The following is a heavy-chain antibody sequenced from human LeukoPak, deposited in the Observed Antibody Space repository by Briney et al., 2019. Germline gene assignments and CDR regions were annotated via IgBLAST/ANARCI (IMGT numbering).Heavy chain of an antibody. Sequence: PGGSLRLSCEGCGFTFSNYWMGWVRQAPGKEVQGVANIKTDGSEKYYVDSVKGRFTISRDNAKNSLYLQMNSLRAEDTAVYYCATYSSLNRREFQYWGQGTLLTVSS. CDR1: GFTFSNYW. D-gene: IGHD3-22*01. J-gene: IGHJ1*01. V-gene: IGHV3-7*01. CDR3: ATYSSLNRREFQY. CDR2: IKTDGSEK.